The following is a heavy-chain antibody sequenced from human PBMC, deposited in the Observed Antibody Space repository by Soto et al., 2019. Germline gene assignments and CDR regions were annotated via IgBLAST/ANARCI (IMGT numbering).Heavy chain of an antibody. CDR3: ASAGSYDSSGYDAFDI. CDR1: GGSISSYY. V-gene: IGHV4-59*01. D-gene: IGHD3-22*01. Sequence: SETLSLTCTASGGSISSYYWSWIRQPPGKGLEWIGYIYYSGSTNYNPSLKSRVTISVDTSKNQFSLKLSSVTAADTAVYYCASAGSYDSSGYDAFDIWGQVTMFTVS. J-gene: IGHJ3*02. CDR2: IYYSGST.